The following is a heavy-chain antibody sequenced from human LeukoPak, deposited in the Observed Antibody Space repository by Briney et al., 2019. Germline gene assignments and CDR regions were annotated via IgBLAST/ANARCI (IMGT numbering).Heavy chain of an antibody. J-gene: IGHJ4*02. D-gene: IGHD5-18*01. Sequence: PGGSLRLSCAASGFTFSSYAMHWVRQAPGKGLEWVAVISYDGSNKYYADSVKGRFTISRDNSKNTLYLQMNSLRAEDTAVYYCARDVNGYSYGSLSYWGQGTLVTVSS. V-gene: IGHV3-30-3*01. CDR3: ARDVNGYSYGSLSY. CDR1: GFTFSSYA. CDR2: ISYDGSNK.